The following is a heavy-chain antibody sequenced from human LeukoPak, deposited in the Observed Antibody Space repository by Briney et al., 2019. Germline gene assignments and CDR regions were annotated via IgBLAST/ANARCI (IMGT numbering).Heavy chain of an antibody. CDR1: GFTFSSYA. V-gene: IGHV3-23*01. J-gene: IGHJ4*02. CDR3: ARDRGHTTDY. D-gene: IGHD1-14*01. Sequence: RGSLRLSCAASGFTFSSYAMSWVRQAPGEGLEWVSAISGSGGSTYYADSVKGRFTISRDSSKNKLYLQMNSLRAEDTAVYYCARDRGHTTDYWGQGTLVTVSS. CDR2: ISGSGGST.